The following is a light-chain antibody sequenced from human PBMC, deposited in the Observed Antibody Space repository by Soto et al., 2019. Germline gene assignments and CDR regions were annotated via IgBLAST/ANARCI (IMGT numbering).Light chain of an antibody. V-gene: IGLV1-44*01. CDR1: SSSIGSNT. CDR2: SDN. CDR3: AAWDDSLNGLV. Sequence: QLVLTQPPSASGTPGQRVTISCSGSSSSIGSNTVNWYQQLPGTAPKLLIYSDNQRPSGVPDRFSGSKSGTSASLAISGLQSEDEADYYCAAWDDSLNGLVFGGGTQLTVL. J-gene: IGLJ2*01.